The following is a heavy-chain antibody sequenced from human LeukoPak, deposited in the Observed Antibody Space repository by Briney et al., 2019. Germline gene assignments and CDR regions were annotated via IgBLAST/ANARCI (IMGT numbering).Heavy chain of an antibody. V-gene: IGHV4-31*03. D-gene: IGHD5-18*01. J-gene: IGHJ4*02. Sequence: SQTLSLTCTVSGGSISSGGYYSSWIRHHPGKGLEWIGYIYYSGSTYYNPSLKSRVTISVDTSKNQFSLKLSSVTAADTAVYYCARGGPDTAMVPPDYWGQGTQVTVSS. CDR3: ARGGPDTAMVPPDY. CDR1: GGSISSGGYY. CDR2: IYYSGST.